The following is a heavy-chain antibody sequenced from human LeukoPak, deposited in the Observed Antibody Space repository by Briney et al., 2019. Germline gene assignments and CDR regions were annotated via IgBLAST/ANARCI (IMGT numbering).Heavy chain of an antibody. J-gene: IGHJ4*02. CDR3: AKAGTRIAAAGVDY. CDR2: IRYDGSNK. CDR1: GFTFSSYG. V-gene: IGHV3-30*02. D-gene: IGHD6-13*01. Sequence: GGSLRLSCAASGFTFSSYGMHWVRQAPGKGLEWVAFIRYDGSNKYYADSVKGRFTISRDNSKNTLYLQMNSLRAEDTAVYYCAKAGTRIAAAGVDYWGQGTLVTVSS.